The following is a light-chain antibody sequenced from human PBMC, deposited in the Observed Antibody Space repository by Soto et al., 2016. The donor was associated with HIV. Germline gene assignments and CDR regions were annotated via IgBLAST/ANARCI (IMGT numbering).Light chain of an antibody. Sequence: DIQMTQSPSSLSASVGDRVTTTCRASQSISSYLNWYQQKPGKAPKLLIYAASSLQSGVPSRFSGSGSGTDFTLTISSLQPEDFATYYCQQANSFPHTFGGGTKVEIK. J-gene: IGKJ4*01. CDR2: AAS. CDR3: QQANSFPHT. CDR1: QSISSY. V-gene: IGKV1-39*01.